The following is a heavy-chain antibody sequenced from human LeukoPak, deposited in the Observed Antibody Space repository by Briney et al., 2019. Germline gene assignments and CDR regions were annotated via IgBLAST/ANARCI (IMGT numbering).Heavy chain of an antibody. D-gene: IGHD2-21*02. J-gene: IGHJ4*02. CDR1: GFTFSSYT. Sequence: PGGSLRLSCAASGFTFSSYTMSWVRQAPGKWLEWVSAISGSGGSTYYADSVKGRFTISRDNSKNTLYLQINSLRAEDTAVYYCAKDWWRQRTIDYWGQGTLVTVSS. CDR2: ISGSGGST. V-gene: IGHV3-23*01. CDR3: AKDWWRQRTIDY.